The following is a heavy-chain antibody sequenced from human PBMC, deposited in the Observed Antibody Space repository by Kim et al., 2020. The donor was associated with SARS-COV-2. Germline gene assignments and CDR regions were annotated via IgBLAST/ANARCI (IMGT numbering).Heavy chain of an antibody. Sequence: SQTLSLTCAIFGDSVSTDIGWNWISQSPSRGLEWLGRTYYRSKWNKDYAVSVKSRITINSDTSKNQFSLQLHSVTAEDTAVYYCAKGWLKGGFDYWGQG. CDR3: AKGWLKGGFDY. D-gene: IGHD5-12*01. CDR1: GDSVSTDIG. V-gene: IGHV6-1*01. CDR2: TYYRSKWNK. J-gene: IGHJ4*02.